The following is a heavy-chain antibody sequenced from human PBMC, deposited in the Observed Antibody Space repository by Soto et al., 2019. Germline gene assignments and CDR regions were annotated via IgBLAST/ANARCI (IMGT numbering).Heavy chain of an antibody. Sequence: GGSLRLSCAASGFTVSSNYMSWVRQAPGKGLEWVSVIYSGGSTYYADSVKGRFTISRDNSKNTLYLQMNSLRAEDTAVYYCASTMVRGVMAYYYYGMDVCGQGTTVTVSS. J-gene: IGHJ6*02. CDR1: GFTVSSNY. CDR2: IYSGGST. D-gene: IGHD3-10*01. V-gene: IGHV3-66*01. CDR3: ASTMVRGVMAYYYYGMDV.